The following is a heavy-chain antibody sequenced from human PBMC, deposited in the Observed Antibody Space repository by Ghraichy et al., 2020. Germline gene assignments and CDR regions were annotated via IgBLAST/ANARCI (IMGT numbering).Heavy chain of an antibody. CDR2: IWYDGSNK. CDR1: GFTFSSYG. J-gene: IGHJ4*02. D-gene: IGHD5-18*01. V-gene: IGHV3-33*01. Sequence: GGSLRLSCAASGFTFSSYGMHWVRQAPGKGLEWVAVIWYDGSNKYYADSVKGRFTISRDNSKNTLYLQMNSLRAEDTAVYYWARDQGYSYGSFDYWGQGTLVTVSS. CDR3: ARDQGYSYGSFDY.